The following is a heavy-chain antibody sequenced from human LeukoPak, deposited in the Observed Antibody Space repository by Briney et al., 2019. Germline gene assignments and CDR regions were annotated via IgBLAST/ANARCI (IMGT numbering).Heavy chain of an antibody. CDR1: GASISSYY. J-gene: IGHJ5*02. V-gene: IGHV4-59*08. CDR3: ARRADLYDYVWGSYRSGWFDP. CDR2: IYYTGST. D-gene: IGHD3-16*02. Sequence: SETLSLTCTVSGASISSYYWSWIRQPPGKGLEWIGYIYYTGSTNCNPSLKSRVTISVDTSKNQFSLKLSSVTAADTAVYYCARRADLYDYVWGSYRSGWFDPWGQGTLVTVSS.